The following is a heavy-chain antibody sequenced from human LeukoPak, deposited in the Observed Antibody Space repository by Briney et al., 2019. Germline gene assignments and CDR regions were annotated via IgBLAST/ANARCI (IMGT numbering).Heavy chain of an antibody. CDR1: GYTFSAYY. Sequence: ASVIVSCKASGYTFSAYYIHWARQAPGQGLEWMGWINPHSGNTNYAQKFQGRVTMTRDTFITTAYMELTRLGSDDTALYYCARDFSISWSNWFDPWGQGTLVTVSS. V-gene: IGHV1-2*02. CDR2: INPHSGNT. CDR3: ARDFSISWSNWFDP. D-gene: IGHD6-13*01. J-gene: IGHJ5*02.